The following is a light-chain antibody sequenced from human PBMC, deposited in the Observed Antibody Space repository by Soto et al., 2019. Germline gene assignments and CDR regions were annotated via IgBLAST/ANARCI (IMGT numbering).Light chain of an antibody. CDR2: EVS. Sequence: QSVLTQPPSASGSPGQSVTISCTGTSSDVGGYNFVSWYQHHPGKAPKLIIYEVSKRPSGVPDRFSGSKSGNTASLTVSGLQAEDEAHYHCSSYAGSNNMVFGGGTKLTVL. J-gene: IGLJ2*01. CDR3: SSYAGSNNMV. V-gene: IGLV2-8*01. CDR1: SSDVGGYNF.